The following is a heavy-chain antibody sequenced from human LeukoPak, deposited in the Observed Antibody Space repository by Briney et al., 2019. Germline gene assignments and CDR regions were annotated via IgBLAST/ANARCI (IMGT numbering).Heavy chain of an antibody. CDR3: AKDPDCCFSRTSCYSLCFDY. CDR2: NSGSGGST. D-gene: IGHD2-2*01. V-gene: IGHV3-23*01. CDR1: GFTFSSYA. Sequence: GSLRLSCAASGFTFSSYAMSWVRQVPGKGLEWVSANSGSGGSTYYADSVKGRFTISRDSSKNTLYLQMNSLKAEDTAVYYCAKDPDCCFSRTSCYSLCFDYWGQGTLVSVSS. J-gene: IGHJ4*02.